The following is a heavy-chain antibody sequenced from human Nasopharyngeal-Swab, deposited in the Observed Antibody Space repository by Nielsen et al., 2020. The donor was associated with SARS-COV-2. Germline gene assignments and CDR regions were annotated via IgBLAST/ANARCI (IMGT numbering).Heavy chain of an antibody. CDR3: ARQGTRCSGGSCYWDAFDI. D-gene: IGHD2-15*01. J-gene: IGHJ3*02. V-gene: IGHV4-39*01. Sequence: VRQMPGKGLEGIGSIYYRGSTYYNPSLKSRVTISVDTSKNQFSLKLSSVTAADTAVYYCARQGTRCSGGSCYWDAFDIWGQGTMVTVSS. CDR2: IYYRGST.